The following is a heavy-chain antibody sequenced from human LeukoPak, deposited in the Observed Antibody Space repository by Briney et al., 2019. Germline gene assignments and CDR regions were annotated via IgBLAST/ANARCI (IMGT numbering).Heavy chain of an antibody. CDR2: ISSSSSYI. CDR3: ARLGSAHGWRAAIE. D-gene: IGHD6-19*01. Sequence: GGSLRLSCAASGFTFSSYSLNWVRQAPGKGLEWVSSISSSSSYIYYADSVKGRFTISRDNAKNSLYLQMNSLRAEDTAVYYCARLGSAHGWRAAIEWGQGTLVTVSS. CDR1: GFTFSSYS. V-gene: IGHV3-21*01. J-gene: IGHJ4*02.